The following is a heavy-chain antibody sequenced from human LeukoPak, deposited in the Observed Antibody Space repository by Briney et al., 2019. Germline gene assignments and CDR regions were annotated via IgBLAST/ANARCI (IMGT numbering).Heavy chain of an antibody. Sequence: SETLSLTCAVYGGSFSGYYWSGIRPPPGKGLECFGETNHSVSTNYNPSLKSRVTIPVDTSKNQFSLKLRSVNAEDTAVYYCARGGDGYYYDSSGYYTASLSYYFDYWGEGTLVTVSS. CDR3: ARGGDGYYYDSSGYYTASLSYYFDY. V-gene: IGHV4-34*01. CDR2: TNHSVST. CDR1: GGSFSGYY. J-gene: IGHJ4*02. D-gene: IGHD3-22*01.